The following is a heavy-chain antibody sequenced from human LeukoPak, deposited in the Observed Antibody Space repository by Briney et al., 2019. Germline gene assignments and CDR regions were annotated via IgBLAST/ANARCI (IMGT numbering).Heavy chain of an antibody. CDR3: AILFDSSGAGAFDI. D-gene: IGHD3-22*01. Sequence: SETLSLTCTVSGGSIGSSSYYWGWIRQPPGKGLEWIGSIYYSGSTYYNPSLKSRVTISVDTSKNQFSLKLSSETAADTAVYYCAILFDSSGAGAFDIWGQGTMVTVSS. CDR1: GGSIGSSSYY. CDR2: IYYSGST. V-gene: IGHV4-39*07. J-gene: IGHJ3*02.